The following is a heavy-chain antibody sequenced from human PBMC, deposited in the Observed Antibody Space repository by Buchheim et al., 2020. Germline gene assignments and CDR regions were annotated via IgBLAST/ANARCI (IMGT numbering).Heavy chain of an antibody. Sequence: QVQLQQWGAGLLKPSETLSLTCAVYGGSFSGYYWSWIRQPPGKGLEWIGEINHSGSTNYNPSLKSRVTISVDTSKNQFPLKLSSVTAADTAVYYCARGPMYYYDSSGYYWVYWGQGTL. CDR2: INHSGST. V-gene: IGHV4-34*01. J-gene: IGHJ4*02. CDR3: ARGPMYYYDSSGYYWVY. CDR1: GGSFSGYY. D-gene: IGHD3-22*01.